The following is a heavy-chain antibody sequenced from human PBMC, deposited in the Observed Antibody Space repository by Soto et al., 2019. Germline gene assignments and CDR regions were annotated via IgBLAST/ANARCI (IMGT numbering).Heavy chain of an antibody. CDR2: IYYSGST. CDR1: GGSVSSGNYY. J-gene: IGHJ5*02. D-gene: IGHD3-10*01. Sequence: QVQLQESGPGLVKPSETLSLTCTVSGGSVSSGNYYWSWIRQPPGKGLEWIGYIYYSGSTNYNPSLTSRVTISIDTSKNQFSLKLSSVTAADTAVYYCAGDYYYCSGTYYNAWFDPWGQGTLVTVSS. V-gene: IGHV4-61*01. CDR3: AGDYYYCSGTYYNAWFDP.